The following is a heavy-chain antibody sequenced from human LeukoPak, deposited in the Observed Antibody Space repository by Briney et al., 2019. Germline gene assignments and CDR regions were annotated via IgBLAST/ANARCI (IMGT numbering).Heavy chain of an antibody. J-gene: IGHJ4*02. CDR1: GYTFTGYY. Sequence: ASVKVSCKASGYTFTGYYMHWVRQAPGQGLEWMGWINPNSGGTNYAQKFQGRVTMTRDTSISTAYMELSRLRSDDTAVYYCAREFSGYDSGLDYFDYWGQGTLVTVSS. CDR3: AREFSGYDSGLDYFDY. V-gene: IGHV1-2*02. CDR2: INPNSGGT. D-gene: IGHD5-12*01.